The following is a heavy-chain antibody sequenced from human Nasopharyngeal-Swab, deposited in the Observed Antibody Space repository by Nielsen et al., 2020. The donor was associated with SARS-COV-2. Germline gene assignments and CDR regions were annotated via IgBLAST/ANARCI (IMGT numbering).Heavy chain of an antibody. V-gene: IGHV3-21*01. CDR2: ISNSGDYI. D-gene: IGHD3-10*01. J-gene: IGHJ4*02. CDR3: ARVPNRGYFDY. CDR1: GFTFSIYT. Sequence: GESLKISCAASGFTFSIYTMNWVRQAPGKGLEWVSAISNSGDYIYHAASVKGRFTISRDNAKNTLYLQMNSLRAEDTAVYYCARVPNRGYFDYWGQGTLVTVSS.